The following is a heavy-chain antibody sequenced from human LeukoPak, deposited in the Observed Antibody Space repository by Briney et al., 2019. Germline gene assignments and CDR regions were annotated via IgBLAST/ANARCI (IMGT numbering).Heavy chain of an antibody. CDR1: GGSISSSSYH. CDR3: ARKRGYYFDY. Sequence: PSETLSLTCTVSGGSISSSSYHWGWIRQPPGKGLEWIGSMYYSGSTYYNPYLKSRVAISVDTSKNQFSLKLSSVTAADTAVFYCARKRGYYFDYWGQGTLVTVSS. J-gene: IGHJ4*02. V-gene: IGHV4-39*01. D-gene: IGHD3-16*01. CDR2: MYYSGST.